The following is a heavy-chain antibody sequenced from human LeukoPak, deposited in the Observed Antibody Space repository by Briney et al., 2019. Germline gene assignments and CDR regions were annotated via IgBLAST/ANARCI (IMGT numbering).Heavy chain of an antibody. J-gene: IGHJ4*02. CDR3: ARDRGITMVREFDY. Sequence: ASVKVSCKASGYSFTSYGLNWVRQAPGQGLEWMGWISAYNGKTFYAEKFQGRVTMTRDTSTNTAYMELRSLGSGDTAVYYCARDRGITMVREFDYWGQGTLVTVSS. CDR2: ISAYNGKT. CDR1: GYSFTSYG. D-gene: IGHD3-10*01. V-gene: IGHV1-18*01.